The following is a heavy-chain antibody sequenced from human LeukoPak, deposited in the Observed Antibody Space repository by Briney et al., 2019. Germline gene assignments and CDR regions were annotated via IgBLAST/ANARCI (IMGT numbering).Heavy chain of an antibody. V-gene: IGHV4-59*01. CDR2: IYYSGST. CDR1: GGSISSYY. CDR3: ARNVEMATTDAFDI. Sequence: SETLSLTCTASGGSISSYYWSWIRQPPGKGLEWIGYIYYSGSTNYNPSLKSRVTISVDTSKNQFSLKLSSVTAADTAVYYCARNVEMATTDAFDIWGQGTMVTVSS. D-gene: IGHD5-24*01. J-gene: IGHJ3*02.